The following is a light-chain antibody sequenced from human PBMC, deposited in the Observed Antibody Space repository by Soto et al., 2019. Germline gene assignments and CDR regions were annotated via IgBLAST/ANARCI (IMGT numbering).Light chain of an antibody. CDR3: AAWDDSLRAPV. CDR2: RDD. Sequence: QSVLTQPPSASATPGQRITISCFGSSSNIGSNYGYWYQQLPGTAPKLLISRDDERPSGVPDRFSGSKSGTSASLAISGVRSEDEADYVCAAWDDSLRAPVFGGGTKVTVL. V-gene: IGLV1-47*01. J-gene: IGLJ2*01. CDR1: SSNIGSNY.